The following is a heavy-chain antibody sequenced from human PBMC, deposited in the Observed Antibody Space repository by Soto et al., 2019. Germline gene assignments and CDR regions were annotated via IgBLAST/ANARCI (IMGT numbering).Heavy chain of an antibody. Sequence: VGSLRFSCAVSGFTFSSYWMHWVRQAPGKGLVWVSRINSDGSSTSYADSVKGRFTISRDNAKKTLYLQMNSLRAEDTAVYYCARECPGWGGMDVRGQGTTVTVSS. CDR3: ARECPGWGGMDV. V-gene: IGHV3-74*01. J-gene: IGHJ6*02. CDR1: GFTFSSYW. CDR2: INSDGSST. D-gene: IGHD3-16*01.